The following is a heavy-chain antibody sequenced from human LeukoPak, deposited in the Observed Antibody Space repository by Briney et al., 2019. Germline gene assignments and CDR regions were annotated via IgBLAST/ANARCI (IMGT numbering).Heavy chain of an antibody. CDR1: GGSISSSSYY. D-gene: IGHD5-18*01. Sequence: SETLSLTCTVSGGSISSSSYYWGWIRQPPGKGLEWIGSIYYSGSTYYNPSPKSRVTISVDTSKNQFSLKLSSVTAADTAVYYCARGFPVTRGYSYGPIDYWGQGTLVTVSS. CDR3: ARGFPVTRGYSYGPIDY. CDR2: IYYSGST. J-gene: IGHJ4*02. V-gene: IGHV4-39*01.